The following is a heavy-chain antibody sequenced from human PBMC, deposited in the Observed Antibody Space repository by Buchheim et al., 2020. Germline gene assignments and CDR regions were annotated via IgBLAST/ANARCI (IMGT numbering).Heavy chain of an antibody. V-gene: IGHV4-59*08. D-gene: IGHD3-22*01. J-gene: IGHJ4*02. CDR1: GGSISNYY. Sequence: QVQLQESGPGLVKPSETLSLTCTVSGGSISNYYWSWIRQPPGKGLEWIGYIYHSGSYNPSLKSRVTISVDTSKNQFSLKLSSVTAADTAVYYCARHKSDGSGYYGFDYWGQGTL. CDR2: IYHSG. CDR3: ARHKSDGSGYYGFDY.